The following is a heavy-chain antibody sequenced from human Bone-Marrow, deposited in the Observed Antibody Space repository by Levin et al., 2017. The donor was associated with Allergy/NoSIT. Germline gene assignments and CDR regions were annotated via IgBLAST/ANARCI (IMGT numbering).Heavy chain of an antibody. CDR1: GFTFSSYW. Sequence: GESLKISCAASGFTFSSYWMHWVRQAPGKGLVWVSRINSDGSSTSYADSVKGRFTISRDNAKNTLYLQMNSLRAEDTAVYYCGVYYYDSSGYAGYYYGMDVWGQGTTVTVSS. CDR3: GVYYYDSSGYAGYYYGMDV. J-gene: IGHJ6*02. D-gene: IGHD3-22*01. V-gene: IGHV3-74*01. CDR2: INSDGSST.